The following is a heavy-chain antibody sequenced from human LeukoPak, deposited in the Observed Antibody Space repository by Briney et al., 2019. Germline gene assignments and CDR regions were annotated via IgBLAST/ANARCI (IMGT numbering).Heavy chain of an antibody. V-gene: IGHV1-2*02. CDR2: INPNSGGT. D-gene: IGHD6-13*01. Sequence: GASVKVSCKASGYTFTGYYMHWVRQAPGQGLEWMGWINPNSGGTNYAQKFQGRVTMTRDTSTSTAYMGLSRLRSDDTAVYYCARVRSWTYFDYWGQGTLVTVSS. J-gene: IGHJ4*02. CDR3: ARVRSWTYFDY. CDR1: GYTFTGYY.